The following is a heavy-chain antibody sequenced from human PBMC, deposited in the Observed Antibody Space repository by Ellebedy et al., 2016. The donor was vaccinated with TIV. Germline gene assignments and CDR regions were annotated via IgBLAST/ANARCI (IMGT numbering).Heavy chain of an antibody. Sequence: SETLSLTXSVSGSSISSSNYYWGWIRQPPGKALEWIGCISYSGLTYYSPSLKSRVTIALDTSKNQISLTLTSVTAADTAVYYCAKYAAGNYGDSWGQGTLLTVSS. CDR3: AKYAAGNYGDS. J-gene: IGHJ5*01. V-gene: IGHV4-39*07. D-gene: IGHD1-7*01. CDR1: GSSISSSNYY. CDR2: ISYSGLT.